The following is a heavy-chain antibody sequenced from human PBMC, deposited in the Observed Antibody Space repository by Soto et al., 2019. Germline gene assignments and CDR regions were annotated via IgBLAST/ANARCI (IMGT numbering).Heavy chain of an antibody. CDR1: GYTFTSYG. V-gene: IGHV1-18*01. CDR3: ARDAAIGMNDY. Sequence: QVQLVQSGAEVKKPGASVKVSCKASGYTFTSYGISWVRQAPGQGLEWMGWISAYNGNTKYAQKLQGRVTMTTDTPTSTAYMELRTLRSDDTAEYSCARDAAIGMNDYWGQGTLVTVSS. D-gene: IGHD1-20*01. CDR2: ISAYNGNT. J-gene: IGHJ4*02.